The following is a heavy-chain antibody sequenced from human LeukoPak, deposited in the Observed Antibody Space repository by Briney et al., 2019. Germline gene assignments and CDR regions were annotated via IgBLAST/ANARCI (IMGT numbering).Heavy chain of an antibody. CDR2: IRYDGSNQ. J-gene: IGHJ4*02. CDR1: GFTFSSYG. CDR3: ARGYGESHFDY. Sequence: GGSLRPSCAASGFTFSSYGMHLVRQTPGKGLEWVSFIRYDGSNQYYADSVKGRFTISRDNSKNTLYLQMNSLRPEDTAVYFCARGYGESHFDYWGQGTLVTVSS. D-gene: IGHD5-18*01. V-gene: IGHV3-30*02.